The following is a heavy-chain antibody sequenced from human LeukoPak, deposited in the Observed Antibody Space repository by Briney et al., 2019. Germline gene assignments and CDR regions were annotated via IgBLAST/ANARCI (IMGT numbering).Heavy chain of an antibody. CDR2: INHSGST. CDR1: GGSFSGYY. CDR3: ARGHPGSSGWLGGFDY. J-gene: IGHJ4*02. V-gene: IGHV4-34*01. D-gene: IGHD6-19*01. Sequence: NPSETLSLTCAVYGGSFSGYYWSWIRQPPGKGLEWIGEINHSGSTNYNPSLKSRVTISVGTSKNQFSLKLSSVTAADTAVYYCARGHPGSSGWLGGFDYWGQGTLVTVSS.